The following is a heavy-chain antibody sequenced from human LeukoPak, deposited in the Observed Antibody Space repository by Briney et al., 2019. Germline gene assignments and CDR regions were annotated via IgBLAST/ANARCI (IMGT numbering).Heavy chain of an antibody. Sequence: SGGSLRLSCAASGFTFSSYAMSWVRQAPGKGPEWVSAISGSGGSTYYADSVKGRFTISRDNSKNTLYLQMNSLRAEDAAVYYCAKGSNWNPDYWGQGTLVTVSS. CDR2: ISGSGGST. CDR3: AKGSNWNPDY. D-gene: IGHD1-1*01. V-gene: IGHV3-23*01. CDR1: GFTFSSYA. J-gene: IGHJ4*02.